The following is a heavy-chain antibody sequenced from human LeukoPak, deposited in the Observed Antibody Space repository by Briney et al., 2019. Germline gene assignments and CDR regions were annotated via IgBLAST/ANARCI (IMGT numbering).Heavy chain of an antibody. D-gene: IGHD1-7*01. CDR3: AKSWGNWNYDY. V-gene: IGHV3-21*01. CDR1: GFTFIGYA. J-gene: IGHJ4*02. Sequence: GGSLRLSCAASGFTFIGYAMNWVRQAPGKGLEWVSSISGGTSYIYYADSVKGRFTISRDNARNSLYLQMNSLRAEDTAVYYCAKSWGNWNYDYWGQGTLVTVSS. CDR2: ISGGTSYI.